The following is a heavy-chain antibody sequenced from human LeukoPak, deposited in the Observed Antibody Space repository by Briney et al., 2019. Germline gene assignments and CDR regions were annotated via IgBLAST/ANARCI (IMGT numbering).Heavy chain of an antibody. D-gene: IGHD3-10*01. Sequence: GESLRLSCGASGFTFSSYAMSWVRQAPGKGLEWVSAISGSGGSTYYADSGKGRFTISRDNSKNTLYLQINSRRAEHTAVYYGAKDLRGSETEYYFDYWGQGTLVTVSS. CDR3: AKDLRGSETEYYFDY. J-gene: IGHJ4*02. CDR1: GFTFSSYA. V-gene: IGHV3-23*01. CDR2: ISGSGGST.